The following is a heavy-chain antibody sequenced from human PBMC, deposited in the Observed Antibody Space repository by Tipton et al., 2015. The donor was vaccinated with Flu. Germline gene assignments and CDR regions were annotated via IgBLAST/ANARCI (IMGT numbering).Heavy chain of an antibody. V-gene: IGHV1-18*01. J-gene: IGHJ1*01. CDR3: ASLSEGWDYYGSPGWIHSN. Sequence: QVQLVQSGAEVKKPGASVKVSCKASGYTFTSYGISWVRQAPGQGLEWMGWISAYNGNTNYAQKLQGRVTMTTDTSTSTAYMELRSLRSDDTAVYYCASLSEGWDYYGSPGWIHSNWGQGTLVTVSS. CDR1: GYTFTSYG. CDR2: ISAYNGNT. D-gene: IGHD3-10*01.